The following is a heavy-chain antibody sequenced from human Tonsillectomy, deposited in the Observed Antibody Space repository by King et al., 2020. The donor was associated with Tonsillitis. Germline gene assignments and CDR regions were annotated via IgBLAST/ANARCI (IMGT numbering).Heavy chain of an antibody. J-gene: IGHJ6*02. Sequence: QVQLVESGAEVKKPGASVKVSCKASGYTFTGYYMHWVRQAPGQGLEWMGWINPNSGGTTYAQKFQGRVTMTRDTSISTAYMEVSRLRSDDTAVYYCARASYCSSTSCYGMDVWGQGTTVTVSS. CDR1: GYTFTGYY. D-gene: IGHD2-2*01. CDR3: ARASYCSSTSCYGMDV. V-gene: IGHV1-2*02. CDR2: INPNSGGT.